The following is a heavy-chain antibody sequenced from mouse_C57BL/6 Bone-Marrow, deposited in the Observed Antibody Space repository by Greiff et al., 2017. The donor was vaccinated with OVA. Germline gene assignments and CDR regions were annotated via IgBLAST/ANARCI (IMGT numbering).Heavy chain of an antibody. V-gene: IGHV14-4*01. CDR2: IDPENGDT. CDR3: TSTGTDY. CDR1: GFNIKDDY. D-gene: IGHD4-1*01. J-gene: IGHJ2*01. Sequence: VQLQQSGAELVRPGASVKLSCTASGFNIKDDYMHWVKQRPEQGLEWIGWIDPENGDTEYASKVQGKATITADTSSNTAYLQLSSLTSEDTAVYYCTSTGTDYWGQGTTLTVSS.